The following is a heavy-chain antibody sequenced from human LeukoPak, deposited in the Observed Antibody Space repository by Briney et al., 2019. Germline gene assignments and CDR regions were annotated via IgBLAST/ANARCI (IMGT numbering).Heavy chain of an antibody. Sequence: PGGSLRLSCAASGFTFSSYAMSWVRQAPGKGLEWVSAISGSGGSTYYADSVKGRFTISRDNSKNTLYLQMNSLRAEDTAVYYCAKDEASGGSPWYFDYWGQGTLVTVSS. D-gene: IGHD2-15*01. CDR3: AKDEASGGSPWYFDY. CDR2: ISGSGGST. J-gene: IGHJ4*02. V-gene: IGHV3-23*01. CDR1: GFTFSSYA.